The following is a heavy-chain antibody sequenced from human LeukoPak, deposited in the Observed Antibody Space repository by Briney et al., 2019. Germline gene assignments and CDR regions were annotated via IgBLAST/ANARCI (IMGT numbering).Heavy chain of an antibody. V-gene: IGHV4-34*01. Sequence: SETLSLTCAVYGGSFSGYYWGWIRQPPGKGLEWIGEINHSGSTNYNPSLKSRVTISVDTSKNQFSLKLSSVTAADTAVYYCARGARFGSGWSRGNLGYWGQGTLVTVSS. CDR2: INHSGST. CDR3: ARGARFGSGWSRGNLGY. D-gene: IGHD6-19*01. J-gene: IGHJ4*02. CDR1: GGSFSGYY.